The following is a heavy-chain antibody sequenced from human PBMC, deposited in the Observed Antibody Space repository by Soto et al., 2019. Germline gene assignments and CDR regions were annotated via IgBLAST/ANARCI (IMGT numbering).Heavy chain of an antibody. D-gene: IGHD3-10*01. CDR1: GGSISSYY. CDR2: IYYSGST. J-gene: IGHJ4*02. Sequence: SETLSLTCTVSGGSISSYYWSWIRQPPGKGLEWIGYIYYSGSTNYNPSLKSRVTISVDTSKNQFSLKLSSVTAADTAVYYCASNYYGSGSYYFDYWGQGTLVTVSS. V-gene: IGHV4-59*01. CDR3: ASNYYGSGSYYFDY.